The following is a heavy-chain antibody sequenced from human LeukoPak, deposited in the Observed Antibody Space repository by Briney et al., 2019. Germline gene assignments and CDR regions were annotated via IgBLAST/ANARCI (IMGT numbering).Heavy chain of an antibody. J-gene: IGHJ5*02. V-gene: IGHV1-18*01. D-gene: IGHD3-22*01. CDR2: ISAYNGNT. Sequence: GASVKVSCKAAGYTFTSYGSGWMRQAPGQGLEWMGWISAYNGNTNYAQKLQGRVTMTTDTSTSTAYMELRSLRSDDTAVYYCARGRFSSGNYYWATLDWFEPWGQGTLVTVSS. CDR3: ARGRFSSGNYYWATLDWFEP. CDR1: GYTFTSYG.